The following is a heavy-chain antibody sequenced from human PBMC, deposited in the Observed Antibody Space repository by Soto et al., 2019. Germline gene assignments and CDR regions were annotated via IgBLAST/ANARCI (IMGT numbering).Heavy chain of an antibody. CDR2: IYWDDDK. CDR1: GFSLTTRGVS. D-gene: IGHD1-1*01. V-gene: IGHV2-5*02. CDR3: AHSAQLGSRYDN. J-gene: IGHJ4*02. Sequence: QITLKESGPTLVKPTQTLTLTCTFSGFSLTTRGVSVGWIRQPPGKALEWLALIYWDDDKRYRPSLKSRLTTTKDTAKNQVALTMTNMDPVDTATYYCAHSAQLGSRYDNWCQGTLVTVSS.